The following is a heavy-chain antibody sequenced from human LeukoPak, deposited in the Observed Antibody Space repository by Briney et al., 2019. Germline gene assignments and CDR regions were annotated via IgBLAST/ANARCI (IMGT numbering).Heavy chain of an antibody. CDR2: ISISGGT. Sequence: GGSLRLSCAASGFTFNTYAMSWVRQAPGKGLEWVSVISISGGTYYADSVKGRFTISRDISKNTVFLQMDSLGVEDTAVYYCTKHGERGTNRFDYWGQGTLVTASS. D-gene: IGHD1-26*01. J-gene: IGHJ4*02. CDR1: GFTFNTYA. V-gene: IGHV3-23*01. CDR3: TKHGERGTNRFDY.